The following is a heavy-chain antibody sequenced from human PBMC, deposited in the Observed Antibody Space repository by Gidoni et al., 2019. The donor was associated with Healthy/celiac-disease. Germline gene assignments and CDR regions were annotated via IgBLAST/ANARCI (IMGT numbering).Heavy chain of an antibody. D-gene: IGHD6-19*01. Sequence: QVQLVASGGGVVQPGRSLRLSCAASGFTSSSYGMHWVRQAPGKGLEWVAVIWYDGSNKYYADSVKGRFTISRDNSKNTLYLQMNSLRAEDTAVYYCARDSSVDDSSGWYFDYWGQGTLVTVSS. CDR1: GFTSSSYG. CDR3: ARDSSVDDSSGWYFDY. J-gene: IGHJ4*02. V-gene: IGHV3-33*01. CDR2: IWYDGSNK.